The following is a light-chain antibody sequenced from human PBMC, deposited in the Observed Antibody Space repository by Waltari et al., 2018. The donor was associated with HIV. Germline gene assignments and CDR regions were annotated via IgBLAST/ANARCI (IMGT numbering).Light chain of an antibody. CDR1: RTVSYASERKMY. CDR3: QQYFSLPWT. J-gene: IGKJ1*01. V-gene: IGKV4-1*01. Sequence: DIVMTQSPDSLPVSLGERAPIDCKFSRTVSYASERKMYLAWYQRKTGQPHTLRCHWASSRESGVPDRFSASGSGTNFTLTIRSLHAEDVATYFCQQYFSLPWTFGQGTKVEIK. CDR2: WAS.